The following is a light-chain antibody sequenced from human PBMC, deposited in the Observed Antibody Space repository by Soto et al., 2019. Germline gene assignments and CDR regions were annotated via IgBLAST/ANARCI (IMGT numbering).Light chain of an antibody. CDR3: XQRSNWPFT. CDR2: DAS. J-gene: IGKJ5*01. Sequence: EIVLTQSPATLSLSPGERATLSCRASQSVSSYLAWYQHKPGQAPRLLIYDASIRATGIPARFSGSGSGTXXXXXXXXXXXXXFXVXYXXQRSNWPFTFGQGTRLEIK. CDR1: QSVSSY. V-gene: IGKV3-11*01.